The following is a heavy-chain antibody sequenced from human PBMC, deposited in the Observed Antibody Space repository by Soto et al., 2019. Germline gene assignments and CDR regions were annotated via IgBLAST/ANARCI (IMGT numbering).Heavy chain of an antibody. V-gene: IGHV4-28*01. CDR3: ARREIQGPIDY. CDR1: DYSISTTNW. CDR2: IYYSATT. Sequence: PSETLSHNYAVSDYSISTTNWWGWIRQPPGKGLEWMGYIYYSATTYYNPSPKSRGTMSVDTSKNQFSLKLTSVTAVDTAVYYCARREIQGPIDYWGQGTLVTVS. J-gene: IGHJ4*02. D-gene: IGHD1-26*01.